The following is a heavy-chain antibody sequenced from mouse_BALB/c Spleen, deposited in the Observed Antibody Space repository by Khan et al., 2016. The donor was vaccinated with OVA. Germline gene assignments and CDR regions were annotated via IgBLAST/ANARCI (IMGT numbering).Heavy chain of an antibody. CDR2: IYPGSGNT. V-gene: IGHV1-77*01. Sequence: QVQLQQSGGELASPGASVKLSCKASGYTFTDYNINWIKQRTGQGLEWIGEIYPGSGNTCYNANFKGKATLTADKSSSTAYMQLSSLTSEDSAVYFCARERGALFPYWGQGTLVTVSA. CDR1: GYTFTDYN. J-gene: IGHJ3*01. CDR3: ARERGALFPY.